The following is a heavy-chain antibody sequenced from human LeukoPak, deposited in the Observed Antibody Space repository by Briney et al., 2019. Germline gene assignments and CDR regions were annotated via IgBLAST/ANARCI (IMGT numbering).Heavy chain of an antibody. Sequence: PGGSLRLSCAASGFTFSSHAMSLVRQAPGKGLEWVSAISGSGCSTYYEDSVKGRFTTSKDNSKITLYLQMNRLRAEDTGVYYCAKDGRGSSSWANAYWGQGTLVTVSS. V-gene: IGHV3-23*01. CDR2: ISGSGCST. J-gene: IGHJ1*01. CDR1: GFTFSSHA. D-gene: IGHD6-13*01. CDR3: AKDGRGSSSWANAY.